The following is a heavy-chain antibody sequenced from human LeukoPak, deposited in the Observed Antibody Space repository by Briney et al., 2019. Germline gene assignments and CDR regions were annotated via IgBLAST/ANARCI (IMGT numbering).Heavy chain of an antibody. V-gene: IGHV1-8*01. CDR2: MKPNSGNT. CDR1: GYTFTSYD. D-gene: IGHD3-22*01. Sequence: GASVKVSCKASGYTFTSYDINWVGQATGQGREGMGWMKPNSGNTGYAQKFQGRVTMTRYTSISTAYMELSSLRSEGTAVYYCARGRYYDSSGLRRILPYYWGHGTLVTVSS. CDR3: ARGRYYDSSGLRRILPYY. J-gene: IGHJ4*01.